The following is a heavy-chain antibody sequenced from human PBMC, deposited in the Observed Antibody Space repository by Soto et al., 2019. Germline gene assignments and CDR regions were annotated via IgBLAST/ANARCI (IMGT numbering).Heavy chain of an antibody. CDR2: ISWDGGST. J-gene: IGHJ6*02. CDR1: GFTFDDYT. V-gene: IGHV3-43*01. Sequence: GESLKISCAASGFTFDDYTMHWVRQAPGKGLEWVSLISWDGGSTYYADSVKGRFTISRDNSKNSLYLQMNSLRTEDTALYYCAKDHYYDSSGNYYYYGMDVWGQGTTVTVSS. D-gene: IGHD3-22*01. CDR3: AKDHYYDSSGNYYYYGMDV.